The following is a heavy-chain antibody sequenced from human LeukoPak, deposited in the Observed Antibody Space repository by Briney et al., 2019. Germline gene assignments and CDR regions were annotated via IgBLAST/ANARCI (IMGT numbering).Heavy chain of an antibody. Sequence: ASVKVSCKASGYTFTSYYMHWVRQAPGQGLEWMGIINPSGGNTSYAQKFQGRVTMTRDTSTSTVYMELSSLRSEDTAVYYCARDLDYDSSGYHPDAFDIWGQGTMVTVSS. CDR3: ARDLDYDSSGYHPDAFDI. D-gene: IGHD3-22*01. J-gene: IGHJ3*02. CDR1: GYTFTSYY. V-gene: IGHV1-46*01. CDR2: INPSGGNT.